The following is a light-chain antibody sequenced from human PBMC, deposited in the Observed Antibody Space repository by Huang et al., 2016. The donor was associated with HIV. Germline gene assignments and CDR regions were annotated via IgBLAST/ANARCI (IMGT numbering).Light chain of an antibody. J-gene: IGKJ3*01. CDR1: QSVSSY. V-gene: IGKV3-11*01. CDR3: QQRSNWPPVFT. CDR2: DAS. Sequence: EIVLTQSPATLYLSPGERATLSCRASQSVSSYLAWYQQKPGQAPRPLIYDASNRATGIPARFSGSGSGTDFTLTISSLEPEDFAVYYCQQRSNWPPVFTFGPGTKVDIK.